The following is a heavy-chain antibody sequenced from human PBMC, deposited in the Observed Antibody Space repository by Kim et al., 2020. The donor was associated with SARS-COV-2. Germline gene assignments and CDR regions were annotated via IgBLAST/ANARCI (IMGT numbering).Heavy chain of an antibody. CDR3: ASDVTTVRGISQGFDY. CDR2: TSHDGSSK. V-gene: IGHV3-30*04. CDR1: GFTFSSYA. Sequence: GGSLRLSCAASGFTFSSYAMHWVRQAPGKGLEWVAVTSHDGSSKYYVDSVKGRFTISRDNSENTLHLQMNSLRTEDTAVYYCASDVTTVRGISQGFDYWGQGTLVTVSS. J-gene: IGHJ4*02. D-gene: IGHD3-10*01.